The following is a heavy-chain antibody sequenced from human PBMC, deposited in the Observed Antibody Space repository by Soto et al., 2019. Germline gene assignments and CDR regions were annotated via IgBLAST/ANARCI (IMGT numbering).Heavy chain of an antibody. D-gene: IGHD5-12*01. Sequence: PSETLSLTCTVSGGSVSSGSYYWSWIRQPPGKGLEWIGYIYYSGSTNYNPSLKSRVTISVDTSKNQFSLKLSSVTAADTAVYYCAREAYSGYEWNWFDPWGQGTLVTVSS. CDR1: GGSVSSGSYY. V-gene: IGHV4-61*01. CDR2: IYYSGST. CDR3: AREAYSGYEWNWFDP. J-gene: IGHJ5*02.